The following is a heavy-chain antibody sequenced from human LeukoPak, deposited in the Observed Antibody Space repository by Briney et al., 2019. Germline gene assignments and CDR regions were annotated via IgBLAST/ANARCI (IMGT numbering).Heavy chain of an antibody. CDR3: ARDGGSSWYGGAYYFDY. CDR1: GFTFSSYG. D-gene: IGHD6-13*01. CDR2: IWYDGSNK. V-gene: IGHV3-33*01. J-gene: IGHJ4*02. Sequence: PGGSLRLSCAASGFTFSSYGMRWVRQAPGKGLEWVAVIWYDGSNKYYADSVKGRFTISRDNSKNTLYLQMNSLRAEDTAVYYCARDGGSSWYGGAYYFDYWGQGTLVTVSS.